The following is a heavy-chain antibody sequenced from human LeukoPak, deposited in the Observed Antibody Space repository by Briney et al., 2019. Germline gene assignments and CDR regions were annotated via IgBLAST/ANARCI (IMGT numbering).Heavy chain of an antibody. CDR1: GFTFSSYA. D-gene: IGHD3-16*02. CDR2: ISSNGGST. J-gene: IGHJ4*02. Sequence: RGSLRLSCAASGFTFSSYAMHWVRQAPGKGLEYVSAISSNGGSTYYANSVKGRFTISRDNSKNTLYLQMGSLRAEDMAVYYCAREAYRHYDYWGQGTLVTVSS. V-gene: IGHV3-64*01. CDR3: AREAYRHYDY.